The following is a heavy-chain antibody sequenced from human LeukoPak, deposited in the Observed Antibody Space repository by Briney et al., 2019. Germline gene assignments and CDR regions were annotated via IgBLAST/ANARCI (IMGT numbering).Heavy chain of an antibody. Sequence: GASVKVSCKASGYTFTGYYIHWVRQAPGQGLEWMEWINPNSGGTNYAQKFQGRVTMTRDTSISTAYMELSRLRSDDTAVYYCARSDCSSTSCYDSDWFDPWGQGTLVTVSS. J-gene: IGHJ5*02. V-gene: IGHV1-2*02. CDR3: ARSDCSSTSCYDSDWFDP. D-gene: IGHD2-2*01. CDR2: INPNSGGT. CDR1: GYTFTGYY.